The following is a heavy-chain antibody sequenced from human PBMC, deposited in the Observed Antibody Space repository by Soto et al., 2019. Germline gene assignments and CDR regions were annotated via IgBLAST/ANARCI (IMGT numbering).Heavy chain of an antibody. CDR3: ARVPLNLLDKYYFDY. V-gene: IGHV4-31*03. J-gene: IGHJ4*02. CDR2: IYYSGST. CDR1: GGSISSGGYY. D-gene: IGHD2-15*01. Sequence: PSETLSLTCTVSGGSISSGGYYWSWIRQHPGKGLEWIGYIYYSGSTYYNPSLKSRVTISVDTSKNQFSLKLSSVTAADTAVYYCARVPLNLLDKYYFDYWGQGTLVTVSS.